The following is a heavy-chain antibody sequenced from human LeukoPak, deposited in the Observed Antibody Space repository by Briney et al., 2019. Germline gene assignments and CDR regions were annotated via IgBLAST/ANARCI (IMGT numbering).Heavy chain of an antibody. CDR3: TRGPRGYYFDY. CDR2: INPKNGGT. Sequence: GASVKVSCKASGYTFTGYFMHWVRQAPGQGLEWMGWINPKNGGTDSAQKFQGRVTITRDTSISTAYMEVSSLRSDDTAIYYCTRGPRGYYFDYWGQGTLVTVSS. J-gene: IGHJ4*02. CDR1: GYTFTGYF. V-gene: IGHV1-2*02.